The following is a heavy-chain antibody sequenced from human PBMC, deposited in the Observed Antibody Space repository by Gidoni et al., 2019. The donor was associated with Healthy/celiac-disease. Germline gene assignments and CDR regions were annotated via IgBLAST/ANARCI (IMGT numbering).Heavy chain of an antibody. J-gene: IGHJ4*02. CDR3: ARVWAVRGVIGYFDY. V-gene: IGHV3-33*01. CDR1: GFTFSSYG. CDR2: IWYDGSNK. D-gene: IGHD3-10*01. Sequence: QVQLVESGGGVVQPGRSLRLSCAASGFTFSSYGMHWVRQAPGKGLEWVAVIWYDGSNKYYADSVKGRFTISRDNSKNTLYLQMNSLRAEDTAVYYCARVWAVRGVIGYFDYWGQGTLVTVSS.